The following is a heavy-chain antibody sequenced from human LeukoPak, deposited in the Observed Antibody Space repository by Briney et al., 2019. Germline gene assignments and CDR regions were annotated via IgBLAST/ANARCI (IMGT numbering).Heavy chain of an antibody. D-gene: IGHD3-22*01. CDR3: ASGCSNYDSSGYCFEY. Sequence: GGSLRLSCAASGFTFSSYAMHWVRQAPGKGLEWVAVISYDGSNKYYADSVKGRFTISRDNSKNTLSLQVNSLRAEDTAVYYCASGCSNYDSSGYCFEYWGQGTLVTVSS. J-gene: IGHJ4*02. CDR2: ISYDGSNK. V-gene: IGHV3-30-3*01. CDR1: GFTFSSYA.